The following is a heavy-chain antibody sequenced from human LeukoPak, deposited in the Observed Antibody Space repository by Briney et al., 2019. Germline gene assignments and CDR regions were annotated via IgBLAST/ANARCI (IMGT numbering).Heavy chain of an antibody. D-gene: IGHD6-13*01. CDR1: GFTFNTYS. Sequence: GGSLRLSCAASGFTFNTYSMNWVRQAPGKGLEWVSCISSSSSYMYYADSVRGRFTISRDNAKRSLYLQMNSLRAEDTAVYYCTSQQQLLTYFDSWGQGTLVTVSS. J-gene: IGHJ4*02. CDR3: TSQQQLLTYFDS. CDR2: ISSSSSYM. V-gene: IGHV3-21*01.